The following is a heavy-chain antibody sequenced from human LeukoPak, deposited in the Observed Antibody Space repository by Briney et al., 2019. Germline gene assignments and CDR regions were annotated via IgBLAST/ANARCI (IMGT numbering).Heavy chain of an antibody. CDR1: GYSISSGYC. J-gene: IGHJ4*02. Sequence: SETLSLTCTVSGYSISSGYCWGWIRQPPGKGLEWIGSIYHSGSTYYNPSLKSRVTISVDTSKNQFSLKLSSVTAADTAVYYCARLAGTDNKLFDYWGQGTLATVSS. V-gene: IGHV4-38-2*02. CDR3: ARLAGTDNKLFDY. D-gene: IGHD1-1*01. CDR2: IYHSGST.